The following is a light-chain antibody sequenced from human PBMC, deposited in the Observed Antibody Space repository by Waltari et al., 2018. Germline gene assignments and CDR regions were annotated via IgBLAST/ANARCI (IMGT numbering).Light chain of an antibody. J-gene: IGLJ3*02. V-gene: IGLV2-8*01. CDR3: SAYAGSNNLL. CDR2: EVQ. CDR1: SSDVGHYNY. Sequence: QSALTQPPSASGSPGQSVTISCTGTSSDVGHYNYVSWYQHRPGSAPTLIVYEVQKRPSGGPARFSGSRSGNTAYLTVSGLQGEDEAEYFCSAYAGSNNLLFGGGTKLTVL.